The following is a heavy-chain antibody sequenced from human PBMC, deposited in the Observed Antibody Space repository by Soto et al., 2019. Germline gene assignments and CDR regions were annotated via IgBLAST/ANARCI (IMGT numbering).Heavy chain of an antibody. CDR2: IYYSGST. CDR1: GGSISSSSYY. Sequence: QLQLQESGPGLVKPSETLSLTCTVSGGSISSSSYYWGWIRQPPGKGLEWIGSIYYSGSTYYNPSLKSRVTISVVTSKNQFSLKLSSMTAADTAVYYCATYSSSWYVVYWGQGTLVTVSS. D-gene: IGHD6-13*01. V-gene: IGHV4-39*01. CDR3: ATYSSSWYVVY. J-gene: IGHJ4*02.